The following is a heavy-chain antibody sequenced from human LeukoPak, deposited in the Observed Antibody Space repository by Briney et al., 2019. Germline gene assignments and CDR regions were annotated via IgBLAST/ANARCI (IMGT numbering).Heavy chain of an antibody. J-gene: IGHJ4*02. D-gene: IGHD6-6*01. CDR2: INHSGST. CDR1: GESFSDYY. CDR3: ARGSWQLAEEVY. Sequence: SETLSLTCAVYGESFSDYYWTWIRQPPGKGLEWIGQINHSGSTNYNPSLKSRATMAVDTSKSQFSLKLSSVTAADTAVYYCARGSWQLAEEVYWGQGTLVTVSS. V-gene: IGHV4-34*01.